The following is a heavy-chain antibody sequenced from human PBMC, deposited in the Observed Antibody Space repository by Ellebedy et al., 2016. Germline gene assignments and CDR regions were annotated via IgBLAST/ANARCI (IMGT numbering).Heavy chain of an antibody. CDR3: ARGYGGNSRWFDP. J-gene: IGHJ5*02. D-gene: IGHD4-23*01. V-gene: IGHV3-13*01. CDR1: GFIFSSSD. CDR2: IGTGGDT. Sequence: GGSLRLSCAASGFIFSSSDMHWVRQVTGKGLEWVSAIGTGGDTYYSDSVKGRFIISRDNAKNSLYLQMNSLRAEDTAVYYCARGYGGNSRWFDPWGQGTLVTVSS.